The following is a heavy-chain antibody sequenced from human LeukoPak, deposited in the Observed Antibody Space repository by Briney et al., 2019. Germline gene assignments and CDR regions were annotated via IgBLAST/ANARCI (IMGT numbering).Heavy chain of an antibody. Sequence: KSSETLPLTCAVYGGSFSDYYWSWLRQPPGRGLEWIGEVTHTGFTNYNPSLESRVVISVDTYNNQFSLKARSVAAADTAVYYCASRHIYSNYVVYWGQGTLVTVSS. CDR2: VTHTGFT. CDR3: ASRHIYSNYVVY. CDR1: GGSFSDYY. J-gene: IGHJ4*02. V-gene: IGHV4-34*01. D-gene: IGHD4-4*01.